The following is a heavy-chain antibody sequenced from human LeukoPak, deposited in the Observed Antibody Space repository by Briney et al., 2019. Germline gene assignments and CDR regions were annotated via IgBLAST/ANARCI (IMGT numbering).Heavy chain of an antibody. V-gene: IGHV3-9*01. D-gene: IGHD3-10*01. CDR1: GFTFDDYA. J-gene: IGHJ4*02. CDR3: AKGGKIYYGSGKGFDY. CDR2: ISWNSGSI. Sequence: GGSLRLSCAASGFTFDDYAMHWVQQAPGKGLEWVSGISWNSGSIGYADSVKGRFTISRDNAKNSLYLQMNSLRAEDTALYYCAKGGKIYYGSGKGFDYWGQGTLVTVSS.